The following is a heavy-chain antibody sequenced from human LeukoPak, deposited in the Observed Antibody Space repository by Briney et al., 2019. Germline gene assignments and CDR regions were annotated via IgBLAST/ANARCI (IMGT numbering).Heavy chain of an antibody. V-gene: IGHV1-18*01. CDR2: ISAYSGNT. D-gene: IGHD6-19*01. CDR1: GYTFTSYG. J-gene: IGHJ6*02. CDR3: ARGVSRSSGWYMRGSYYYYYGMNV. Sequence: GASVKVSCKASGYTFTSYGIIWVRQAPGQGLEWMGWISAYSGNTNYAQKLQGRVTMTTDTSTTTAYMELRSLRSDDTAVYYCARGVSRSSGWYMRGSYYYYYGMNVWGQGTTVTVSS.